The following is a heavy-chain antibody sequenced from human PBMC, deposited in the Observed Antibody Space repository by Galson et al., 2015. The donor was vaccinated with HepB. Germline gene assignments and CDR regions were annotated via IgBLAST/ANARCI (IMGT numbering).Heavy chain of an antibody. CDR2: IKSKTDGGTT. CDR3: TTEAYYYYMDV. V-gene: IGHV3-15*01. Sequence: CAASGFTFRNAWMSWVCQAPGKGLEWVGRIKSKTDGGTTDYAAPVKGRFTISRDDSKNTLYLQMNSLKTEDTAVYYCTTEAYYYYMDVWGKGTTVTVSS. CDR1: GFTFRNAW. J-gene: IGHJ6*03.